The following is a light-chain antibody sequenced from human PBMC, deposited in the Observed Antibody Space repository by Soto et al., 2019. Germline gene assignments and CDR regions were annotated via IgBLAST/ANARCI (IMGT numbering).Light chain of an antibody. Sequence: EIVLTQSPATLSLSPGERATLSCRASQSVSSYLAWYQQKPGQAPRIIISGESSRATGIPDRFSGSGSGTDFTLTIRRMEPEEFALYYCQKRSNRHLTGGKGTRVEIK. CDR3: QKRSNRHLT. CDR2: GES. J-gene: IGKJ5*01. CDR1: QSVSSY. V-gene: IGKV3-11*01.